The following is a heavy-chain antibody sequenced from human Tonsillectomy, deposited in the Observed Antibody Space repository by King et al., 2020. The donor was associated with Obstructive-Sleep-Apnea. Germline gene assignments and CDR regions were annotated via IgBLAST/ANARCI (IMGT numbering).Heavy chain of an antibody. CDR1: GFTFSSYA. J-gene: IGHJ4*02. CDR3: ASGIVVVVAATHTDY. V-gene: IGHV3-30*04. Sequence: VQLVESGGGVVQPGRSLRLSCAASGFTFSSYAMHWVRQAPGKGLEWVAVISYDGSNKYYADSVKGRFTISRDNSKNTLYLQMNSLRAEDTAVYYCASGIVVVVAATHTDYWGQGTLVTVSS. CDR2: ISYDGSNK. D-gene: IGHD2-15*01.